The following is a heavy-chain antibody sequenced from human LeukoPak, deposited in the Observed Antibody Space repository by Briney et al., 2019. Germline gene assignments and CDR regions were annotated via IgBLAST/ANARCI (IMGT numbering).Heavy chain of an antibody. CDR3: AKDGAVGFGELRRDDYYGMDV. J-gene: IGHJ6*02. D-gene: IGHD3-10*01. V-gene: IGHV3-30*02. Sequence: GGSLRLSCAASGFTFSRYGMHWVRKAPGKGLEWVAFIRYDGRNKDYADSVKGRFTISRDNSKNTLYLQMNSLRAEDTAVYYCAKDGAVGFGELRRDDYYGMDVWGQGTTVTVSS. CDR2: IRYDGRNK. CDR1: GFTFSRYG.